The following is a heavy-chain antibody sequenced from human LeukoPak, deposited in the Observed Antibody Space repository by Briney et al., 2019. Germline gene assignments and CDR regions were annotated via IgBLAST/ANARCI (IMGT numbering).Heavy chain of an antibody. CDR1: GFTFDDYA. J-gene: IGHJ6*02. Sequence: PGRSLRLSCAASGFTFDDYAMHWVRQAPGKGLEWVSGISWNSGSIGYADSVKGRFTISRDNAKNTLYLQMDSLRAEDTAVYYCARGPLYQGMDVWGQGTTVTVSS. CDR3: ARGPLYQGMDV. CDR2: ISWNSGSI. V-gene: IGHV3-9*01.